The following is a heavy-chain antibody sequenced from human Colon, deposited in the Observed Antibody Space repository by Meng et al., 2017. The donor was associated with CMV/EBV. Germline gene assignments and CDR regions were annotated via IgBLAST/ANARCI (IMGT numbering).Heavy chain of an antibody. Sequence: ASVKVSCKASGYTFTGYYMHWVRQAPGQGLEWMGWINPNSGGTNYAQKSQGRVTMTRDTSISTAYMELSRLRSDDTAVYYCARGSSGSSSTLFVGYWGQGTLVTVSS. CDR2: INPNSGGT. CDR1: GYTFTGYY. J-gene: IGHJ4*02. CDR3: ARGSSGSSSTLFVGY. D-gene: IGHD6-6*01. V-gene: IGHV1-2*02.